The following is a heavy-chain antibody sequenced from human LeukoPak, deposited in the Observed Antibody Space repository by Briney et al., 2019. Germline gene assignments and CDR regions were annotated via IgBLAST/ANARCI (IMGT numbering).Heavy chain of an antibody. Sequence: SVKVSCKASGGTFSSYAISWVRQAPGQGLEWMGGIIPIFGTANYAQKFQGRVTITADKSTSTAYMELSSLRSDDTAVYYCARGDTAMVTYPSVNYWGQGTLVTVSS. CDR1: GGTFSSYA. V-gene: IGHV1-69*06. CDR3: ARGDTAMVTYPSVNY. D-gene: IGHD5-18*01. J-gene: IGHJ4*02. CDR2: IIPIFGTA.